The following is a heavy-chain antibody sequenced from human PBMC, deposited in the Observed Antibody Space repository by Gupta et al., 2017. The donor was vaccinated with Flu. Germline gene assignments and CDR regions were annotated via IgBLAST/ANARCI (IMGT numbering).Heavy chain of an antibody. V-gene: IGHV4-34*01. CDR2: INHSGST. CDR1: GGSFSGYY. CDR3: ARERYGDGNY. Sequence: QVQLQQWGAGLLKPSETLSLTCAVYGGSFSGYYWSWIRQPPGKGLEWIGEINHSGSTNYNPSLKSRVTISVDTSKNQFSLKLSSVTAADTAVYYCARERYGDGNYWGQGTLVTVSS. D-gene: IGHD4-17*01. J-gene: IGHJ4*02.